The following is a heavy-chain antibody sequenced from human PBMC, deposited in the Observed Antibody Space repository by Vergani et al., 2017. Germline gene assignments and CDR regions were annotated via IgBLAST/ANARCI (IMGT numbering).Heavy chain of an antibody. CDR2: LCPSGST. J-gene: IGHJ4*02. V-gene: IGHV4-4*07. CDR3: ATGAGPFDN. D-gene: IGHD7-27*01. CDR1: GAPISYWC. Sequence: QVQMQESGPGLVKTSETLSLTCSASGAPISYWCWSWLRQPAGKGLEWIGRLCPSGSTNYKPSLKSRVTMSIDTSKNQFSLKLTSVTAADAAVYYCATGAGPFDNWGQGTLVTVSS.